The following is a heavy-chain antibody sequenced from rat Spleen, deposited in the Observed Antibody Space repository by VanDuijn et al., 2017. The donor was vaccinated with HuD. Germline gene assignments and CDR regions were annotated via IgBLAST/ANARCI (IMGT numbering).Heavy chain of an antibody. D-gene: IGHD4-5*01. CDR3: ARHGRGKTTYYYVMDA. CDR2: MWYDGDT. Sequence: QVQLKESGPGLVQPSETLSLTCTVSGFSLTSYSVSWVRQPSGKGPEWMGRMWYDGDTAYNSALKSRLSISRDTSKSQVFLRMNSLLSEDTATYYCARHGRGKTTYYYVMDAWGQGASVTVSS. CDR1: GFSLTSYS. J-gene: IGHJ4*01. V-gene: IGHV2-34*01.